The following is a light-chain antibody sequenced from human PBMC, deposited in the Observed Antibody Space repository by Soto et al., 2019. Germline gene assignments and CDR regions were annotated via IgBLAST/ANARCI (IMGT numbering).Light chain of an antibody. J-gene: IGLJ1*01. Sequence: QSVLTQPPSASGTPGQRVTISCSGSSSNIGINTVNWYQQLPGTAPKLLIYSSNQRPSGVPDRFSGSKSGTSASLAISGLQSEDEADYYCAAWDDSLNGPVFGTGTKLTGL. V-gene: IGLV1-44*01. CDR1: SSNIGINT. CDR3: AAWDDSLNGPV. CDR2: SSN.